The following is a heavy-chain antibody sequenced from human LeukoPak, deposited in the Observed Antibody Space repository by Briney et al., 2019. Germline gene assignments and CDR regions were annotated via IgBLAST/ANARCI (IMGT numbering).Heavy chain of an antibody. CDR3: ARASIAAAGAFDY. D-gene: IGHD6-13*01. Sequence: PGGSSRLSCAASGFTFSSYWMHWVRQAPGKGLVWVSDINSDGSSRGYADSVKGRFTISRDNAKNTLFLQMNSLRADDTSLYYCARASIAAAGAFDYWGQGTLVTVSS. J-gene: IGHJ4*02. CDR2: INSDGSSR. V-gene: IGHV3-74*01. CDR1: GFTFSSYW.